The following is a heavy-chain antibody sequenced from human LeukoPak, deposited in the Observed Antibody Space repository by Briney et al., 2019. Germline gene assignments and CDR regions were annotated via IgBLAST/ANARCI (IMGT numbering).Heavy chain of an antibody. Sequence: GASVKVSCKASGYTFTGYYMHWVRQAPGQGLEWMGWINPNSGGTNYAQKFQGRVTMTRDTSISTAYMELSSLRSDDTAVYYCSTAFGVVDFDYWGQGTLVTVSS. CDR1: GYTFTGYY. CDR2: INPNSGGT. J-gene: IGHJ4*02. V-gene: IGHV1-2*02. D-gene: IGHD3-3*01. CDR3: STAFGVVDFDY.